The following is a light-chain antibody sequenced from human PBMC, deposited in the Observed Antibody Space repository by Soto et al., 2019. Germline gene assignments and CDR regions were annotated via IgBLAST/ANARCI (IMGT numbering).Light chain of an antibody. CDR3: RSFTFGDYV. Sequence: QSALTQPASVSGSPGQSITISCTGTSSDVGGYNYVSWYQQHPGKAPKLMIYDGSNRPSGVSNRFSASKSGNTASLTISGHQAEDEADYCCRSFTFGDYVFGTGTKLTVL. J-gene: IGLJ1*01. CDR2: DGS. CDR1: SSDVGGYNY. V-gene: IGLV2-14*01.